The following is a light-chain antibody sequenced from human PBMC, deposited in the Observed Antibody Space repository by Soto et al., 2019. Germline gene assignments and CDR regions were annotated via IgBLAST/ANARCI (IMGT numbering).Light chain of an antibody. Sequence: DIQMTQSPSSLSASVGDRVTITCRASQDISVYLAWYQQKPGKVPKLLIYSASTLHSGVPSRFSASGSGTDFTLTISSLQPEDVATYYCQKFNTAPLTFGQGTRLEIK. V-gene: IGKV1-27*01. CDR3: QKFNTAPLT. CDR1: QDISVY. CDR2: SAS. J-gene: IGKJ5*01.